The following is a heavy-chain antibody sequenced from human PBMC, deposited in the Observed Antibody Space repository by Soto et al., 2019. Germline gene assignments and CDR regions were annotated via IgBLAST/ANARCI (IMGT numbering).Heavy chain of an antibody. CDR1: GFTFSTYA. V-gene: IGHV3-30-3*01. CDR3: ARAACRYSRGAYYDP. J-gene: IGHJ5*02. CDR2: ISYTGANQ. D-gene: IGHD3-16*01. Sequence: QVRLVESGGGAVQPGDSLRLSCDASGFTFSTYALHWVRQAPGKGLEWVAFISYTGANQYYADSVKGRFTVSRDNSKNTASLQMASLKPEDSAADYCARAACRYSRGAYYDPWGQGTLVTVSS.